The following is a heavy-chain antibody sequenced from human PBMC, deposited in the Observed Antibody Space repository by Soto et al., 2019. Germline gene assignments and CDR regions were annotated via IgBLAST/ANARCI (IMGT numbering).Heavy chain of an antibody. Sequence: SETLSLTCTFSGGSISSYYWSWTRQPPGKGLEWIGYIYYSGSTNYNPSLTSRVTISVDTSKNQFSLKLSSVTAADTAVYYCARVFRGYNFDYCGQGTLVTVS. V-gene: IGHV4-59*01. CDR2: IYYSGST. D-gene: IGHD3-22*01. J-gene: IGHJ4*02. CDR3: ARVFRGYNFDY. CDR1: GGSISSYY.